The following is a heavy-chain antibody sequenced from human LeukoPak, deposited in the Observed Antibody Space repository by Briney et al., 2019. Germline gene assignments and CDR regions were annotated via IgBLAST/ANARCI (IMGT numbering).Heavy chain of an antibody. V-gene: IGHV3-74*01. Sequence: GGSLRLSCTASGFSFSGHWMHWARQLPGKGLIWVSRISPTGSTTSYADSVKGRFTVSRDNAKNTLYLQVNNLRAEDTAVYYCARGPNSNWSGLDFWGQGTLLTVSS. CDR2: ISPTGSTT. CDR3: ARGPNSNWSGLDF. D-gene: IGHD6-6*01. J-gene: IGHJ4*02. CDR1: GFSFSGHW.